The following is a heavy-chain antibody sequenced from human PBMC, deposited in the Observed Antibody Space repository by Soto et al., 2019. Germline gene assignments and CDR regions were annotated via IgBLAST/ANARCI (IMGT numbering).Heavy chain of an antibody. Sequence: GESLKISCKGSGYSFTSYWIGWVRQMPGKGLEWMGIIYPGDSDTRYSPSFQGQVTISADKSISTAHLQWSSLKASDTAMYYCARLGSSSFHWFDPWGQGTLVTVSS. V-gene: IGHV5-51*01. CDR3: ARLGSSSFHWFDP. D-gene: IGHD6-13*01. CDR2: IYPGDSDT. J-gene: IGHJ5*02. CDR1: GYSFTSYW.